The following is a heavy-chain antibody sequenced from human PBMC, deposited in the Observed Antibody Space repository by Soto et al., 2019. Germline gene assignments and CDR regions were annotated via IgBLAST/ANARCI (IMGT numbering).Heavy chain of an antibody. Sequence: SETLSLTSAVSGGSISSSNWWSWVRQPPRKGPEWIGEIYHSGSTNYNPSLKSRVTISVDKSKNQFSLKLSSVTAADTAVYYCAKIVKLGYCSSTSCFEYNWFDPWGQGTLVTVSS. CDR2: IYHSGST. CDR1: GGSISSSNW. D-gene: IGHD2-2*01. J-gene: IGHJ5*02. V-gene: IGHV4-4*02. CDR3: AKIVKLGYCSSTSCFEYNWFDP.